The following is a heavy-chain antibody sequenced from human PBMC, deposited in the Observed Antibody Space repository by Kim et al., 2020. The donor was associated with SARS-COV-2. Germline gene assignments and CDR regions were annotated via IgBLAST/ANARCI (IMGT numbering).Heavy chain of an antibody. J-gene: IGHJ4*02. V-gene: IGHV7-4-1*02. CDR3: ARGCSYGYGPIDY. Sequence: ASVKVSCKASGYTFTSYVMHWVRQAPGQGLEWMGWINTNTGNPTYAQGFTGRFAFSLDTSVSTAYLQLSSLKAEDTAVYYCARGCSYGYGPIDYWGQGTLVTVSS. CDR2: INTNTGNP. D-gene: IGHD5-18*01. CDR1: GYTFTSYV.